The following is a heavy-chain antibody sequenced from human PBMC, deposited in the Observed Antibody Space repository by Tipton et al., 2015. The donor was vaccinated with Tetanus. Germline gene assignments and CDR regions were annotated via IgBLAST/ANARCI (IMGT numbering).Heavy chain of an antibody. J-gene: IGHJ6*02. CDR3: ARQDKRFVGYYDAMDV. CDR1: GFVFSSYT. D-gene: IGHD3-3*01. V-gene: IGHV3-21*01. Sequence: SLRLSCAVSGFVFSSYTMNWVRQAPGKGLEWVASISSTSSYIYYADSVKGRFTISRDNAKNSVYLQMSSLRADDTAVYYCARQDKRFVGYYDAMDVWGQGTTVTVSS. CDR2: ISSTSSYI.